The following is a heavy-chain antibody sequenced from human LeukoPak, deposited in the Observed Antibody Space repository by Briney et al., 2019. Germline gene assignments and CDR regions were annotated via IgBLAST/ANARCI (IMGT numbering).Heavy chain of an antibody. J-gene: IGHJ5*02. CDR2: IYYSGST. V-gene: IGHV4-39*01. CDR3: ARGQNSSGWYGTPPSNWFDP. Sequence: PSETLSLTCTVSGGSISSSSYYWGWIRRPPGKGLEWSGSIYYSGSTYYNPSLKSRVTISVDTSKNQFSLKLSSVTAADTAVYYCARGQNSSGWYGTPPSNWFDPWGQGTLVTVSS. CDR1: GGSISSSSYY. D-gene: IGHD6-19*01.